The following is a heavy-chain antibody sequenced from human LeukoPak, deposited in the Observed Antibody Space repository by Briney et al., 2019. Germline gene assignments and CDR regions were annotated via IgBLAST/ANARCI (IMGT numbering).Heavy chain of an antibody. Sequence: GGSLRLSCAASGFTFSSYSMNWVRQAPGKGLEWVSSLSSSSSYTYYADSVKGRFTIARDNAKNSLYLQMNSLRAQDTAVYYCAGDRSPGLGVYNWFGSWGQGCLVTVSS. V-gene: IGHV3-21*01. CDR2: LSSSSSYT. J-gene: IGHJ5*01. CDR3: AGDRSPGLGVYNWFGS. CDR1: GFTFSSYS. D-gene: IGHD3-10*01.